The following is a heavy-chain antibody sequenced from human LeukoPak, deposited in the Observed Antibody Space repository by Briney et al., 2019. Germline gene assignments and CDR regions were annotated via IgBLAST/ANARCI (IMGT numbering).Heavy chain of an antibody. CDR2: ISSNGGST. CDR1: GFTFSSYA. D-gene: IGHD3-3*01. V-gene: IGHV3-64*01. J-gene: IGHJ6*02. Sequence: AGGSLRLSCAASGFTFSSYAMHWVRQAPGKGLEYVSAISSNGGSTYYANSVKGRFTISRDNSKNTLYLQMGSLRAEDMAVYYCARLSDFWSGSPKYYYGMDVWGQGTTVTVSS. CDR3: ARLSDFWSGSPKYYYGMDV.